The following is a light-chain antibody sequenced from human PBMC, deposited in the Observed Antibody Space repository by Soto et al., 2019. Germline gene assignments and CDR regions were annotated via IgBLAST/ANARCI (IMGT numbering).Light chain of an antibody. Sequence: QSVLTQPRSVSGSPGQSVTISCTGTSSDAGVYNYVSWYQQYPGKAPKIMIYDVSKRPSGVPDRFSGSKSDNTASLTISGLQAEDEADYYCCSYAGSYTFVFGIGTKVTVL. V-gene: IGLV2-11*01. CDR2: DVS. J-gene: IGLJ1*01. CDR1: SSDAGVYNY. CDR3: CSYAGSYTFV.